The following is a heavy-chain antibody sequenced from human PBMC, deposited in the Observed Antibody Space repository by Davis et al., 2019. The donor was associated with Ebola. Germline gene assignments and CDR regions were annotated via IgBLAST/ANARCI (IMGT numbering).Heavy chain of an antibody. J-gene: IGHJ6*02. D-gene: IGHD3-3*01. CDR1: GFTFSDYS. CDR2: ISRSTSTI. CDR3: ARDGVWDDFWIGFMDV. V-gene: IGHV3-48*01. Sequence: PGGSLRLSCAGSGFTFSDYSMNWVRQAPGKGLEWVSYISRSTSTIYYADSVKGRFTISRDNAKNSLHLQVNSLRAEDTAVYYCARDGVWDDFWIGFMDVWGQGTTVTVSS.